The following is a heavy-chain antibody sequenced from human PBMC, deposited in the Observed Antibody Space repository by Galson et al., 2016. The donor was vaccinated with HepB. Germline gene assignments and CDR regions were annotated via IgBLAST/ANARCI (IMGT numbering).Heavy chain of an antibody. V-gene: IGHV3-7*01. D-gene: IGHD3-22*01. CDR1: GFTFSDYY. CDR2: IKVDGSEK. CDR3: ATGYYHDSRGYYHHFDY. J-gene: IGHJ4*02. Sequence: SLRLSCAASGFTFSDYYMSWVRQAPGKGLEWVANIKVDGSEKTYGDSVKGRFTISRDNAKNSLYLQMNSLRSEDTAVYFCATGYYHDSRGYYHHFDYWGQGTLVTVSS.